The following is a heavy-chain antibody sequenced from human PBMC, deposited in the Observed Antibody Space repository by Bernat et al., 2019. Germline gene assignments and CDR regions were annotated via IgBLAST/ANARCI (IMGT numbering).Heavy chain of an antibody. Sequence: QVQLQESGPGLVKPSQTLSLTCTVSGGSISSGGYYWSWIRQHPGKGLEWIGYIYYSGSTYYNPSLKSRVTISVDTSKNQFSLKLSSVTAADTAVYYCASDREGSYYVLGAFDIWGQGTMVTVSS. V-gene: IGHV4-31*03. D-gene: IGHD1-26*01. CDR1: GGSISSGGYY. CDR3: ASDREGSYYVLGAFDI. J-gene: IGHJ3*02. CDR2: IYYSGST.